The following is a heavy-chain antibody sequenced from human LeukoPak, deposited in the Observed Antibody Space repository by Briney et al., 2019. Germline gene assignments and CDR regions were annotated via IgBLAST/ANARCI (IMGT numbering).Heavy chain of an antibody. CDR2: ISYDGSNK. J-gene: IGHJ6*03. Sequence: GGSLRLSCAASGFTFSSYGMHGVRQAPGKGLEGVAVISYDGSNKYYADSVKGRFTISRDNSKNTLYLQMNSLRAEDTAVYYCAKTYSAPLYDSSGYQAYYYYYYMDVWGKGTTVTVSS. CDR1: GFTFSSYG. D-gene: IGHD3-22*01. CDR3: AKTYSAPLYDSSGYQAYYYYYYMDV. V-gene: IGHV3-30*18.